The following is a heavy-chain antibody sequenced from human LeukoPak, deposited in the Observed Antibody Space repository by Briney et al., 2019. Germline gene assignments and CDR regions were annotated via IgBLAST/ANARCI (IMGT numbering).Heavy chain of an antibody. D-gene: IGHD3-10*01. Sequence: GGSLKLSCAASGFTFSRTSMHWVRQSPGKGLEWVAVISFDGGTKYYADSVKGRLTVSRDNSKKALYLQMNSLRTEDTAVYFCARGLTAIRGIEYSYYGMDVWGQGTTVTVSS. J-gene: IGHJ6*02. CDR1: GFTFSRTS. V-gene: IGHV3-30-3*01. CDR3: ARGLTAIRGIEYSYYGMDV. CDR2: ISFDGGTK.